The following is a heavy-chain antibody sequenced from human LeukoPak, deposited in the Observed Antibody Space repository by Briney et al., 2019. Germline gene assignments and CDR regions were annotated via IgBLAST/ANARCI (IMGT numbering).Heavy chain of an antibody. J-gene: IGHJ6*02. CDR3: ARSIGYYYTMDV. Sequence: GGSLRLSCVAYGFTLTDYYMSWIRQAPGRGLEWVSDISGSGRNVYYGDSVKGRFTVSRDNAKNSLYLQMNNLRAEDTAVYYCARSIGYYYTMDVWGQGTTVTVSS. D-gene: IGHD3-22*01. CDR2: ISGSGRNV. V-gene: IGHV3-11*01. CDR1: GFTLTDYY.